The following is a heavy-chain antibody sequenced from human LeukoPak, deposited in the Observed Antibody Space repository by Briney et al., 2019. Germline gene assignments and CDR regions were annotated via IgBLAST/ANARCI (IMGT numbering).Heavy chain of an antibody. V-gene: IGHV4-4*02. Sequence: SGTLSLTCAVSGGSISSSNWWSWVRQPPGKGLEWIGEIYHSGSTNYNPSLKSRVTISMDTSKNQFSLRLNSVTAADTAVYYCARDGTVATNWFDPWGQGTLVTVSS. CDR3: ARDGTVATNWFDP. D-gene: IGHD5-12*01. CDR2: IYHSGST. CDR1: GGSISSSNW. J-gene: IGHJ5*02.